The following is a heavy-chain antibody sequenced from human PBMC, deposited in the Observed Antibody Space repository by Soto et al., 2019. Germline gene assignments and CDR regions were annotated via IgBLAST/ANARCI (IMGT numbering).Heavy chain of an antibody. V-gene: IGHV1-2*04. CDR1: GYTFTGYY. Sequence: QVQLVQSGAEVKKPGASVKVSCKASGYTFTGYYMHWVRQAPGQGLEWMGWINPNSGGTNYAQKFQGWVTMTRDTSISAAYMELSRLRSEDTAVYYCARDAGGDEAPMDYWGQGTLVTASS. D-gene: IGHD1-26*01. CDR2: INPNSGGT. J-gene: IGHJ4*02. CDR3: ARDAGGDEAPMDY.